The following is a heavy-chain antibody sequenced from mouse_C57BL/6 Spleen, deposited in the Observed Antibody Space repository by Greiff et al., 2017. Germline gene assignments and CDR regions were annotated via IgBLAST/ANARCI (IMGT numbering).Heavy chain of an antibody. CDR1: GYSITSGYY. V-gene: IGHV3-6*01. J-gene: IGHJ1*03. Sequence: EVQRVESGPGLVKPSQSLSLTCSVTGYSITSGYYWNWIRQFPGNKLEWMGYISYDGSNNYNPSLKNRISITRDTSKNQFFLKLNSVTTEDTATYYCAREGVYFDVWGTGTTVTVPS. CDR2: ISYDGSN. CDR3: AREGVYFDV.